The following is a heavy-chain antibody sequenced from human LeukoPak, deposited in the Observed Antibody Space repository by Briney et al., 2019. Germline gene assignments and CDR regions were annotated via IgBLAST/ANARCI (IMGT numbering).Heavy chain of an antibody. CDR2: ISGSGGST. CDR3: AKDKVRALWFGELYYFDY. J-gene: IGHJ4*02. CDR1: GFTFSSYA. D-gene: IGHD3-10*01. Sequence: GGSLRLSCAASGFTFSSYAMSWVRQAPGKGLEWVSAISGSGGSTYYADSVKGRFTIPRDNSKNTLYLQMNSLRAEDTAVYYCAKDKVRALWFGELYYFDYWGQGTLVTVSS. V-gene: IGHV3-23*01.